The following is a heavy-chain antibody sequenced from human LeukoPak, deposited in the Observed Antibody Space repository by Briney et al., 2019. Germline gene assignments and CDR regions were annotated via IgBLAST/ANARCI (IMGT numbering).Heavy chain of an antibody. CDR2: INPNSGGT. CDR1: GYTFTGYY. V-gene: IGHV1-2*02. J-gene: IGHJ4*02. D-gene: IGHD5-24*01. Sequence: GASVKVSCKASGYTFTGYYMHWVRQAPGQGLEWMGWINPNSGGTNYAQKFQGRVTMTRDTSISTAYMELSRLRSDDTAVYYCAKGNRRDGYNYGEFVQPYGGYYFDYWGQGTLVTVSS. CDR3: AKGNRRDGYNYGEFVQPYGGYYFDY.